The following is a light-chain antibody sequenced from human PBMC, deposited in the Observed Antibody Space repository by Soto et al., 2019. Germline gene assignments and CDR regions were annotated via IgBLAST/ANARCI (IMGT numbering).Light chain of an antibody. V-gene: IGKV1-5*03. CDR3: QKYDTYWA. CDR1: QSISIW. Sequence: DIQMTQSPSTLSASVGDRVTITCRASQSISIWLAWYQQKPGKAPKLLIYKASSLESGVPSRFSGSGSGTEFTLTISSLQPDDFATYYCQKYDTYWAFGQGTKVEIK. CDR2: KAS. J-gene: IGKJ1*01.